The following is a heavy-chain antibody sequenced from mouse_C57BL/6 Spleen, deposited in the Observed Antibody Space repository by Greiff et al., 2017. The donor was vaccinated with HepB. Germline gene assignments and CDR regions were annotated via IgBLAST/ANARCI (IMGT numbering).Heavy chain of an antibody. CDR2: IDPANGNT. Sequence: EVQLQQSVAELVRPGASVKLSCTASGFNIKNTYMHWVKQRPEQGLEWIGRIDPANGNTKYAPKFQGKATITADTSSNTAYLQLSSLSSEATAIYYMARPFMTTRAWFADWGQGTLVTVSA. CDR1: GFNIKNTY. J-gene: IGHJ3*01. V-gene: IGHV14-3*01. CDR3: ARPFMTTRAWFAD. D-gene: IGHD1-1*01.